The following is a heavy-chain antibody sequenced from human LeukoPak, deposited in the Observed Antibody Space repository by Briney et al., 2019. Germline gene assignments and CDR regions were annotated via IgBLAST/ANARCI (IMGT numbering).Heavy chain of an antibody. J-gene: IGHJ4*02. V-gene: IGHV3-30*02. CDR1: GFTFSSYA. CDR2: IHYDGSNN. CDR3: AKDHGSSDWYYFDY. D-gene: IGHD6-13*01. Sequence: GGSLRLSCAASGFTFSSYAMHWVRQAPGKGLEWVAFIHYDGSNNYYADSVKGRFTISRDNSMNTLYLQMNTLRADDTAVYYCAKDHGSSDWYYFDYWGQGTLVTVSS.